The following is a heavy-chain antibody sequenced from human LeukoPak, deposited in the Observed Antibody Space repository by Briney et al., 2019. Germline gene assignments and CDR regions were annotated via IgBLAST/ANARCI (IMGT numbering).Heavy chain of an antibody. D-gene: IGHD3-10*01. CDR3: ARRGVRGVNRSYYMDV. CDR2: INHSGST. CDR1: GESFSDYY. Sequence: SETLSLTCAVYGESFSDYYWSWIRQPPGKGLEWIGEINHSGSTNYSPSLKSRVTISVNTSKNQFSLKLTSVTAADTAVYYCARRGVRGVNRSYYMDVWGKGTTVTISS. J-gene: IGHJ6*03. V-gene: IGHV4-34*01.